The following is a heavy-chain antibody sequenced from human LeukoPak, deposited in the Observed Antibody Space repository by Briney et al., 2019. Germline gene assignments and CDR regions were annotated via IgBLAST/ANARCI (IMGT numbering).Heavy chain of an antibody. V-gene: IGHV3-23*01. CDR1: GGSISSYY. Sequence: ETLSLTCTVSGGSISSYYWSWVRQAPGKGLEWVSAISGGDGSTYHADSVRGRFTISRDNSKNTLFLQMNSLRADDTALYYCAKSRTFAGNTPFDYWGQGTLVTVSS. J-gene: IGHJ4*02. CDR3: AKSRTFAGNTPFDY. D-gene: IGHD2/OR15-2a*01. CDR2: ISGGDGST.